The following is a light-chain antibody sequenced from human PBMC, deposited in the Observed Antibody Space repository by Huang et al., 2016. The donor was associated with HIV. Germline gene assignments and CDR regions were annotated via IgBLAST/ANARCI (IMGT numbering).Light chain of an antibody. J-gene: IGKJ1*01. CDR3: HQSYSFPRT. Sequence: DIQLTQSPSSLSASVGDRVTITCRASQSITTFLNWYQHKAGKAPKLLIYAASNLQSGVPSRFSGSGSETEFTLTGSGLQPDDFATYYCHQSYSFPRTFGQGTKVEIK. V-gene: IGKV1-39*01. CDR1: QSITTF. CDR2: AAS.